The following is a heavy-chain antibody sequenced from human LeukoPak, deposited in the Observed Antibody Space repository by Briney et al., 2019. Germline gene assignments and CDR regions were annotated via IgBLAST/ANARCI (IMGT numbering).Heavy chain of an antibody. CDR2: ISSSSSYI. J-gene: IGHJ6*03. V-gene: IGHV3-21*01. Sequence: GGSLRLSCVVSGFTFSTFTMNWVRQAPGKGLEGVSCISSSSSYIYYTASVKSRFTISRDNAKNSLYLQMNSLRAEHTAVYYCASEAAGTLYYYYYYMDVWGKGTTVTISS. D-gene: IGHD6-13*01. CDR3: ASEAAGTLYYYYYYMDV. CDR1: GFTFSTFT.